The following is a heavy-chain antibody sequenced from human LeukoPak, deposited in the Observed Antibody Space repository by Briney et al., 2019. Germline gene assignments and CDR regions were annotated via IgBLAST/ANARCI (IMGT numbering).Heavy chain of an antibody. CDR2: INHSGST. CDR3: ARANIHCSSTSCYQGDDY. V-gene: IGHV4-34*01. CDR1: GGSFSGYY. D-gene: IGHD2-2*01. Sequence: SETLSLTCAVYGGSFSGYYWSWIRQPPGKGLEWIGEINHSGSTNYNPSLKSRVTISVDTSKNQFSLKLSSVTAADTAVYYCARANIHCSSTSCYQGDDYWGQRTLVTVSS. J-gene: IGHJ4*02.